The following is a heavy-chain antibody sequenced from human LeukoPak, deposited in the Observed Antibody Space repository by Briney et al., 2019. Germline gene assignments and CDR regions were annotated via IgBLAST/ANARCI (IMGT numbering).Heavy chain of an antibody. CDR1: GFTFSSFS. Sequence: GGSLRLSCAASGFTFSSFSMNWVRQAPGKGLEWVSFISSGSNYIYYTDSVKGRFIISRDNAKNSLYLQMNSLRAEDTAVYYCARVRSSGSQDAFDYWGQGTLVTVSS. D-gene: IGHD3-22*01. CDR3: ARVRSSGSQDAFDY. J-gene: IGHJ4*02. V-gene: IGHV3-21*01. CDR2: ISSGSNYI.